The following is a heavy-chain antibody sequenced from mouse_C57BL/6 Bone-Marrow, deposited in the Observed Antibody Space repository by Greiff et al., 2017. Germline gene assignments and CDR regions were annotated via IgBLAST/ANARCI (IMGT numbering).Heavy chain of an antibody. V-gene: IGHV1-5*01. D-gene: IGHD1-1*01. Sequence: EVQLQQSGTVLARPGASVKMSCKTSGYTFTSYWMHWVKQRPGQGLEWIGAIYPGNSDTSYNQKFKGKAKLTAVTSASTAYMELSSLTNEDSAVYYCTRQHYGSSGDWYFDVWGTGTTVTVSS. CDR3: TRQHYGSSGDWYFDV. J-gene: IGHJ1*03. CDR1: GYTFTSYW. CDR2: IYPGNSDT.